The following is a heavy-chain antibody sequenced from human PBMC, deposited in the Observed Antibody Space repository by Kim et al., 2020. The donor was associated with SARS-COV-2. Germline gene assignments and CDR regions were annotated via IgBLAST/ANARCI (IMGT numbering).Heavy chain of an antibody. CDR3: VKDRGERGYSGYRAFDI. Sequence: VKGRFTISRDKSKNTLYLQMSSLRAENTAVYYCVKDRGERGYSGYRAFDIWGQGTMVTVSS. D-gene: IGHD5-12*01. J-gene: IGHJ3*02. V-gene: IGHV3-64D*06.